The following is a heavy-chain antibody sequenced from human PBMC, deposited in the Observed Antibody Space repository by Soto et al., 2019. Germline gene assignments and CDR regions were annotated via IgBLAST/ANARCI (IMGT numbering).Heavy chain of an antibody. V-gene: IGHV4-34*01. CDR2: INHSGST. D-gene: IGHD3-3*01. CDR3: ASGWGQGYDFWSGYPYGMDV. J-gene: IGHJ6*02. CDR1: GGSFSGYC. Sequence: NPSEILSLTCAVYGGSFSGYCWSWIRQPPGKGLEWIGEINHSGSTNYNPSLKSRVTISVDTSKNQFSLKLSSVTAADTAVYYCASGWGQGYDFWSGYPYGMDVWGQGTTVTVSS.